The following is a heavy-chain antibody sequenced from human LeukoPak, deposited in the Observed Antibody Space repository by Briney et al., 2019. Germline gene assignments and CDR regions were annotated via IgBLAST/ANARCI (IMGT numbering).Heavy chain of an antibody. CDR3: ARVSRGPHPYYYDSSGYMDY. CDR1: GFTMRTYG. J-gene: IGHJ4*02. Sequence: PGGSLRLSCVASGFTMRTYGMSWVRQAPGKGLEWVSGTPSGGDNTYYADSVKGRFTISRDNYENTLYLQMNSLRAEDTAVYYCARVSRGPHPYYYDSSGYMDYWGQGTLVTVSS. V-gene: IGHV3-23*01. D-gene: IGHD3-22*01. CDR2: TPSGGDNT.